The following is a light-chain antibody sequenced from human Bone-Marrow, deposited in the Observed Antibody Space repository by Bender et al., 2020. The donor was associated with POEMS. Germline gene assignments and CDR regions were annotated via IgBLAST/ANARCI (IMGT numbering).Light chain of an antibody. Sequence: QSVLTQPPSVSGTPGQRVTISCSGSSSNIGRDYVYWYQQHQGKAPKLMIYEANKRPSGVSNRFSGSKSGNTASLTISGLQAEDEAGYYCWSYAGGIVVFGGGTKLTVL. CDR2: EAN. J-gene: IGLJ2*01. CDR1: SSNIGRDY. CDR3: WSYAGGIVV. V-gene: IGLV2-23*01.